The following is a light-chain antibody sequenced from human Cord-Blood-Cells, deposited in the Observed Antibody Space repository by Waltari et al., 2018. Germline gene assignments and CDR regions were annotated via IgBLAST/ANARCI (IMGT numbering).Light chain of an antibody. CDR1: STRSQY. Sequence: SSELTQDPAVSVALGQPVRITFPGDSTRSQYSSWYQQKPGQAPVIVIYGKNNRPSGNPDRFSGSRSGNTASLTITGAQAEDEADYYCNSWDSSGNHVVFGGGTKLTVL. CDR2: GKN. J-gene: IGLJ2*01. CDR3: NSWDSSGNHVV. V-gene: IGLV3-19*01.